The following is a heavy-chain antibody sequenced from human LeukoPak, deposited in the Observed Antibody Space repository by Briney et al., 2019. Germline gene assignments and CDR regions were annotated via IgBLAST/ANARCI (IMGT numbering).Heavy chain of an antibody. CDR1: GGSISSYY. V-gene: IGHV4-4*07. J-gene: IGHJ6*03. CDR3: ARAGAYYYGSGSYNYYYMDV. D-gene: IGHD3-10*01. CDR2: IYTSGST. Sequence: SETLSLTCTVSGGSISSYYWSWIRQPARKGLEWIGRIYTSGSTNYNPSLKSRVTMSVDTSKNQFSLKLSSVTAADTAVYYCARAGAYYYGSGSYNYYYMDVWGKGTTVTVSS.